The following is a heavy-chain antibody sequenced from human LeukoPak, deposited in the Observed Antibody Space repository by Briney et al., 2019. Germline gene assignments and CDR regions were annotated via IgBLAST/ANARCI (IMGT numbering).Heavy chain of an antibody. CDR3: ARAGSHWHYVY. V-gene: IGHV3-7*01. D-gene: IGHD3-10*01. Sequence: GGCLRLSCAASGFTFSGFSMSWVRQSPTKGLEWVANIKQDGSERYYVDSVKGRFTISRDNAKNSLSLQMNDLRVEDTALYYCARAGSHWHYVYWGQGTVVTVSS. J-gene: IGHJ4*02. CDR2: IKQDGSER. CDR1: GFTFSGFS.